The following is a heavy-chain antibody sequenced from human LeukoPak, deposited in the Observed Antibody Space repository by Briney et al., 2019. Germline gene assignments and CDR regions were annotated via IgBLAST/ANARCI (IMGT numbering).Heavy chain of an antibody. V-gene: IGHV1-18*01. Sequence: ASVKVSCKASGGTFSSYAISWVRQAPGQGLEWMGWISAYNGNTNYAQKLQGRVTMTTDTSTSTAYMELRSLRSDDTAVYYCARVNWNSRDAFDIWGQGTMVTVSS. J-gene: IGHJ3*02. D-gene: IGHD1-7*01. CDR2: ISAYNGNT. CDR3: ARVNWNSRDAFDI. CDR1: GGTFSSYA.